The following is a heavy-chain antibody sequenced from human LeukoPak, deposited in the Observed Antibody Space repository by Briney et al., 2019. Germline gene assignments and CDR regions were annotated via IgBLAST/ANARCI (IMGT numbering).Heavy chain of an antibody. CDR1: GYTFTSYG. CDR2: ISAYNGNT. Sequence: ASVKVSCKASGYTFTSYGISWVRQAPGRGLEWMGWISAYNGNTNYAQKLQGRVTMTTDTSTSTAYMELRSLRSDDTAVYYCARDFTYYDFWSGYSGGYYFDYWGQGTLVTVSS. CDR3: ARDFTYYDFWSGYSGGYYFDY. D-gene: IGHD3-3*01. J-gene: IGHJ4*02. V-gene: IGHV1-18*01.